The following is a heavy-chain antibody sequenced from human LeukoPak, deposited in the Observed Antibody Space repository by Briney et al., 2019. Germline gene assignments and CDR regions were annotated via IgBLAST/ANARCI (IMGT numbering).Heavy chain of an antibody. J-gene: IGHJ6*02. Sequence: SETLSLTCTVSSGSISSYYWSWIRQPPGEGLEWIGYIFSGGITNYNPSLKSRTTISLDTSESQFSLTVTSVTAADTAVYYCARGVCTSSYCYAGDYGLDVWGQGTTVTVSS. D-gene: IGHD2-2*01. CDR2: IFSGGIT. CDR1: SGSISSYY. V-gene: IGHV4-59*08. CDR3: ARGVCTSSYCYAGDYGLDV.